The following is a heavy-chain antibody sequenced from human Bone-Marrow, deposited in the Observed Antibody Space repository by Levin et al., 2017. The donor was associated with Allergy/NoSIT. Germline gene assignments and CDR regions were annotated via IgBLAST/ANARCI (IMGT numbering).Heavy chain of an antibody. V-gene: IGHV3-48*03. CDR2: ISTSGATI. D-gene: IGHD3-3*01. CDR3: ARRQHAGSTHLWIDN. Sequence: PGGSLRLLCAASGFSFGLYEMNWVRQAPGKGLEWISYISTSGATIYYAGSVEGRFAISRDNAKKSLYLQMNSLRVEDSGVYYCARRQHAGSTHLWIDNWGQGTLVTVSS. J-gene: IGHJ4*02. CDR1: GFSFGLYE.